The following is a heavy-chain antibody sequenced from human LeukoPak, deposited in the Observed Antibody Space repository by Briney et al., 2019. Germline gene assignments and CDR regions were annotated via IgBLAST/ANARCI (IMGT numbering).Heavy chain of an antibody. CDR2: IKKDGSEN. CDR3: ARHLSGVTGYSYGRGIDY. Sequence: PGGSLRLSCAASGFTFSSYWMSWVRQAPGKGLEWVANIKKDGSENYYVDSVKGRLTISRDNAKKSLYLQMKSLRAEDTAVYYCARHLSGVTGYSYGRGIDYWGQGTLVTVSS. J-gene: IGHJ4*02. D-gene: IGHD5-18*01. V-gene: IGHV3-7*01. CDR1: GFTFSSYW.